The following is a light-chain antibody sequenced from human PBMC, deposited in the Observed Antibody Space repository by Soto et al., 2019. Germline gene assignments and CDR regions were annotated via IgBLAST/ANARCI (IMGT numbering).Light chain of an antibody. Sequence: DIQVTQSPSSLSTSIGDKVTITCRASQSIGHFLNWYQQKPGKAPNLIIYATSTLRSGVPSRFTGSGSGTDFTLTITNLQPQDFAAYFCQQDYDIPHTFGQGTSLEI. CDR1: QSIGHF. J-gene: IGKJ2*01. CDR2: ATS. V-gene: IGKV1-39*01. CDR3: QQDYDIPHT.